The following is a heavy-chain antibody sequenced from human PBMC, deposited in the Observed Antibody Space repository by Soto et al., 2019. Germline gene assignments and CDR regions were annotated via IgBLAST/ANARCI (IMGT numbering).Heavy chain of an antibody. D-gene: IGHD4-4*01. CDR2: IFYTGRT. CDR1: GVSISSSSYF. CDR3: SRHHAATVTSFYGMDV. J-gene: IGHJ6*02. Sequence: QVQLQESGPGLVKPSETLSLTCSVSGVSISSSSYFWGWIRQPPGKGLEWIGTIFYTGRTYSNPSLKSRVTMSVDTSKNQFSRKLRAVTAADAAVDYGSRHHAATVTSFYGMDVWGQGTTVTVSS. V-gene: IGHV4-39*01.